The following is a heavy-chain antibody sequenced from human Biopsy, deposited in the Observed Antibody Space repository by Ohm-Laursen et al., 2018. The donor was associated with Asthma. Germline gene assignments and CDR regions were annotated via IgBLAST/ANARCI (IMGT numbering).Heavy chain of an antibody. J-gene: IGHJ4*02. CDR3: AREGVAGTHIED. D-gene: IGHD6-19*01. CDR1: RFTYE. CDR2: ISYDGSSI. Sequence: SLRLSCGASRFTYEMHWVRQAPGKGLEWVAVISYDGSSIYYADSVKGRFTISRDNSKNTLSLQMNSLTAEDTAVYYCAREGVAGTHIEDWGQGTLVTVSS. V-gene: IGHV3-30-3*01.